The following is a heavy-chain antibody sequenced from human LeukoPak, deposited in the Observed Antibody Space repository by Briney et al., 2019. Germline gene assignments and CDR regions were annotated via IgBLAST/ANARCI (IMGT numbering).Heavy chain of an antibody. V-gene: IGHV3-23*01. CDR1: GFTFSSYA. CDR3: AKEGCSSTSCYYYYGMDV. CDR2: ISGSGGST. J-gene: IGHJ6*02. Sequence: PGGSLRLSCAASGFTFSSYAMSWVRQAPGKGLEWVSAISGSGGSTYYADSVKGRFTISRDNSRNTLHLQMNSLRAEDTAVYYCAKEGCSSTSCYYYYGMDVWGQGTTVTVSS. D-gene: IGHD2-2*01.